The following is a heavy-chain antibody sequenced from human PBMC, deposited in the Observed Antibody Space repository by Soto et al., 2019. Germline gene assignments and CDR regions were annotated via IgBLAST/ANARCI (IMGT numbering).Heavy chain of an antibody. V-gene: IGHV3-74*01. J-gene: IGHJ6*02. CDR3: ARGRPYGMDV. CDR2: IDSDASST. Sequence: PGGSLRLSSAASGFTFGSYWMNWVRQAPGKGLVWVSRIDSDASSTTYADSVKGRFTTSRDNAKNTLYLQMSSLRAEDTAVYYCARGRPYGMDVWGHGTTVTVSS. CDR1: GFTFGSYW.